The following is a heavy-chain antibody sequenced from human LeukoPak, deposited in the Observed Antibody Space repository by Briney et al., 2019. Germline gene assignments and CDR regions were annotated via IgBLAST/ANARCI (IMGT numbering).Heavy chain of an antibody. CDR2: IYYSGST. V-gene: IGHV4-39*07. CDR3: ARARSGSGWYWFDP. D-gene: IGHD6-19*01. CDR1: GGSISSSSNYY. Sequence: ASETLSLTCSVSGGSISSSSNYYWGWIRQPPGKGLEWIGSIYYSGSTYYNTSLKSRVTISVDTSKNQFSLKLSSVTAADTAVYYCARARSGSGWYWFDPWGQGTLVIVSS. J-gene: IGHJ5*02.